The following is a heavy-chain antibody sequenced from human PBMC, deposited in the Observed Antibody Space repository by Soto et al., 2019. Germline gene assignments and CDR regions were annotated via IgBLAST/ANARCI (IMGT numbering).Heavy chain of an antibody. D-gene: IGHD5-12*01. CDR2: IYYSGGT. Sequence: PSETLSLTCTVSGGSISRGGYYWSWIRQHPGKGLEWIGYIYYSGGTYYNQSLKSRVTISVDTSENQFSLRLSSVTAADTAVDYCARKDSGYADYMDVWGKGTTVTVSS. V-gene: IGHV4-31*03. J-gene: IGHJ6*03. CDR3: ARKDSGYADYMDV. CDR1: GGSISRGGYY.